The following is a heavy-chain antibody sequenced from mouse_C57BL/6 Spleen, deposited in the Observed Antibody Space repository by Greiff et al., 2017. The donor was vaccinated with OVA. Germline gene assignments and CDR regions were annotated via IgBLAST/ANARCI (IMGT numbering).Heavy chain of an antibody. V-gene: IGHV1-15*01. CDR3: TYGSRDY. CDR1: GYTFTDYE. D-gene: IGHD1-1*01. Sequence: QVQLQQSGAELVRPGASVTLSCKASGYTFTDYEMHWVKQTPVHGLEWIGAIDPETGGTAYNQKFTGKARLTADKSSSTAYMELRSLTSEDSAVYYCTYGSRDYWGQGTTLTVSS. J-gene: IGHJ2*01. CDR2: IDPETGGT.